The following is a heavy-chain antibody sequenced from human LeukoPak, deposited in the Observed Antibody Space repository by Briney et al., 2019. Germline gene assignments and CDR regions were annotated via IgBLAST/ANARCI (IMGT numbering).Heavy chain of an antibody. J-gene: IGHJ6*03. CDR1: GDSISTYY. V-gene: IGHV4-39*01. CDR2: IYYSGST. D-gene: IGHD3-10*01. Sequence: SETLSLTCTVSGDSISTYYWGWIRQPPGKGLEWIGSIYYSGSTYYNPSLKSRVTISVDTSKNQFSLKLSSVTAADTAVYYCARLGDSGSYYYMDVWGKGTTVTISS. CDR3: ARLGDSGSYYYMDV.